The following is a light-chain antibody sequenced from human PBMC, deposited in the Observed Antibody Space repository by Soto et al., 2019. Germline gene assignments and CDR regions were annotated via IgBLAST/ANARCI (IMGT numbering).Light chain of an antibody. V-gene: IGKV3-20*01. CDR2: GAS. Sequence: ESVLTQSPGTLSLSPGGRATLSCRASRSVSSNFLAWYQQKPGQAPRLLIYGASSRATGIPDRFSGSGSGTDFTLTISRLEPEDFAVYYCQQYGSSPPLTFGGGTKVDIK. J-gene: IGKJ4*01. CDR1: RSVSSNF. CDR3: QQYGSSPPLT.